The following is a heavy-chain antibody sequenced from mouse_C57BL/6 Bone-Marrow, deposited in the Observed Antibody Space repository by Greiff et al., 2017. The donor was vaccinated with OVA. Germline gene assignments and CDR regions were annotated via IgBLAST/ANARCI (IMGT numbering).Heavy chain of an antibody. CDR3: ARRAWDYFDY. J-gene: IGHJ2*01. V-gene: IGHV1-64*01. D-gene: IGHD4-1*01. Sequence: VKLMESGAELVKPGASVKLSCKASGYTFTSYWMHWVKQRPGQGLEWIGMIHPNSGSTNYNEKFKSKATLTVDKSSSTAYMQLSSLTSEDSAVYYCARRAWDYFDYWGQGTTLTVSS. CDR2: IHPNSGST. CDR1: GYTFTSYW.